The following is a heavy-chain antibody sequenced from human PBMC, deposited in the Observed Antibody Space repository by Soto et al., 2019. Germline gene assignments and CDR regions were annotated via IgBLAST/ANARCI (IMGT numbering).Heavy chain of an antibody. D-gene: IGHD1-1*01. V-gene: IGHV1-2*02. CDR3: ARDKGAGSPIGDY. CDR2: INPNSGGT. CDR1: GYTFTGYY. J-gene: IGHJ4*02. Sequence: GASVKVSCKASGYTFTGYYMHWVRQAPGQGLEWMGWINPNSGGTNYAQKFQGRVTMTRDTSISAAYMELSRLRSDDTAVYYCARDKGAGSPIGDYWGQGTLVTVSS.